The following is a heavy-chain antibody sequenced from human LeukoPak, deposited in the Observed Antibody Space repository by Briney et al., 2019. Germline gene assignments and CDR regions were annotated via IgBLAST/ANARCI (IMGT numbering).Heavy chain of an antibody. CDR3: ARAGITIANYYFGY. CDR2: IYHSGST. V-gene: IGHV4-30-2*01. CDR1: GCSISSGGYS. D-gene: IGHD3-10*01. J-gene: IGHJ4*02. Sequence: SQTLSLTCAVSGCSISSGGYSWSWIRQPPGKGLEWIGYIYHSGSTYYNPSLKSRVTISVDRSKNQFSLKLSSVTAADTAVYYCARAGITIANYYFGYWGQGTLVTVSS.